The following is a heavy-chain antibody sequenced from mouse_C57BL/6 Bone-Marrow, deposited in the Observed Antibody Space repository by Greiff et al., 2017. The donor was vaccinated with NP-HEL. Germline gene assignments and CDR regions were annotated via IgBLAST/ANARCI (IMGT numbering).Heavy chain of an antibody. Sequence: EVKLVESGAELVKPGASVKLSCTASGFNIKDYYMHWVKQRTEQGLEWIGRIDPEDGETKYAPKFQGKATITADTSSNTAYLQLSSLTSEDTAVYYCARLMVRRTWFAYWGQGTLVTVSA. CDR2: IDPEDGET. CDR3: ARLMVRRTWFAY. CDR1: GFNIKDYY. V-gene: IGHV14-2*01. D-gene: IGHD2-3*01. J-gene: IGHJ3*01.